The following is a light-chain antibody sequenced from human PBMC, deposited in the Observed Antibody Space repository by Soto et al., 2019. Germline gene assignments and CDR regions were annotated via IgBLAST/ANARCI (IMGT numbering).Light chain of an antibody. V-gene: IGLV2-14*01. J-gene: IGLJ1*01. CDR3: SSYTSSSTYV. CDR2: EVS. CDR1: SSDVGSYNY. Sequence: SALTQPASVSGSPGQSITISCTGTSSDVGSYNYVSWYQQHPGKAPKLMICEVSDRPSGVSNRFSGSKSGNTASLTISGLQAEDEADYYCSSYTSSSTYVFGTGTQLTVL.